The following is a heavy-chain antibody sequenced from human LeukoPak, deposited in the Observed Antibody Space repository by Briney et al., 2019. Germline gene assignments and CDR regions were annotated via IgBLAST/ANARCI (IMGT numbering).Heavy chain of an antibody. J-gene: IGHJ3*02. V-gene: IGHV1-2*02. CDR3: ARDDGTSSENAFDI. CDR1: GYTFTDYY. Sequence: GASVKVSCKASGYTFTDYYMHWVRQAPGQGLEWMGWINLNNGGTKYEQKFQGRVTMTRDTSVSTAYMDLSRLTSDDTAVYYCARDDGTSSENAFDIWGQGTMVTVSS. CDR2: INLNNGGT. D-gene: IGHD6-6*01.